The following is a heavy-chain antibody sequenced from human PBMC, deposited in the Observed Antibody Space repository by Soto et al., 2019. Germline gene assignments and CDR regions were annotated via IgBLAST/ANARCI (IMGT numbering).Heavy chain of an antibody. CDR3: ARGNSRSPPREWFKGSNWFDP. Sequence: QVQLQESGPGLVKPSQTLSLSCIVSGVSITSGGYYWSWIRQHPGKVLEWIGYIYYSGSPYYNPSLKRRVTISVDTSQTQCSLKLSYVTAADTAVYYCARGNSRSPPREWFKGSNWFDPWGQGTLVTVSS. CDR1: GVSITSGGYY. J-gene: IGHJ5*02. CDR2: IYYSGSP. V-gene: IGHV4-31*03. D-gene: IGHD3-3*01.